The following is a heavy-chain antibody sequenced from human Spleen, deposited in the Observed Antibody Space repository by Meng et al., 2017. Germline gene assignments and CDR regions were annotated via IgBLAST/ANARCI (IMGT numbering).Heavy chain of an antibody. D-gene: IGHD3-3*02. J-gene: IGHJ6*02. V-gene: IGHV3-43D*04. CDR3: AKDILVGYYGMDV. CDR1: GFTFDDYA. CDR2: ISWDGGSA. Sequence: GESLKISCAASGFTFDDYAMHWVRQAPGKGLEWVSLISWDGGSAHYADSVKGRFTISRDNSKNSLYLQMNSPRAEDTALYYCAKDILVGYYGMDVWGQGTTVTVSS.